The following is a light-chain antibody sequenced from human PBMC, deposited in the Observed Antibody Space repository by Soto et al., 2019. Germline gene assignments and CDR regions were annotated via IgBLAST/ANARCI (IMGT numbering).Light chain of an antibody. Sequence: IQLTQSPSSLSASVGDRVTVTCRASQGISSRLAWYQQKPGKAPKLLIYAASTLQSGVPSRFSGSGSGTDFTLTISSLQPEDFATYYCQHLNSYPSDFAQGPRLEIK. J-gene: IGKJ5*01. CDR2: AAS. V-gene: IGKV1-9*01. CDR1: QGISSR. CDR3: QHLNSYPSD.